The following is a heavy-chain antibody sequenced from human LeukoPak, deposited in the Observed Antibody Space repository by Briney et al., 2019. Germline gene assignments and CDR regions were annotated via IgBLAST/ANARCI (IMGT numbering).Heavy chain of an antibody. CDR1: GYTFTSYG. V-gene: IGHV1-18*01. Sequence: ASVKVSCKASGYTFTSYGISWVRQAPGQGLEWMGWISAYNGNTNYAQKLQGRVTMTTDTSTSTAYMELRSLRSDDTAVYYCASQWFGESPLDAFDIWGQGTMVTVSS. D-gene: IGHD3-10*01. CDR2: ISAYNGNT. CDR3: ASQWFGESPLDAFDI. J-gene: IGHJ3*02.